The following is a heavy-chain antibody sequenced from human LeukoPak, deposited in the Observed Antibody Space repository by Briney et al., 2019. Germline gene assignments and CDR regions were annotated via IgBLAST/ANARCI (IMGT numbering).Heavy chain of an antibody. Sequence: ASVKVSCKASGYTFTSYDINWVRQAPGQGLEWMGWMNPNSGNTGYAQKFQGRVTMTRNTSISTAYMELSSLRSEDTAVYYCAGLGAGTTFDYYYGMDVWGQGTTVTVSS. CDR1: GYTFTSYD. CDR2: MNPNSGNT. J-gene: IGHJ6*02. V-gene: IGHV1-8*01. CDR3: AGLGAGTTFDYYYGMDV. D-gene: IGHD1-1*01.